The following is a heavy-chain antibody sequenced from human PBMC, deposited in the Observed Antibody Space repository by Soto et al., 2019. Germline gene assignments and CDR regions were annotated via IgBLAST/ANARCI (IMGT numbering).Heavy chain of an antibody. CDR2: ISSNGGST. Sequence: GGSLRLSCSASGFTFSSYAMHWVRQAPGKGLEYVSAISSNGGSTYYADSVKGRFTISRDNSKNTLYLQMSSLRAEDTAVYYCVKGSNRLLDAFDIWGQGTIVTVSS. CDR1: GFTFSSYA. D-gene: IGHD5-12*01. J-gene: IGHJ3*02. V-gene: IGHV3-64D*08. CDR3: VKGSNRLLDAFDI.